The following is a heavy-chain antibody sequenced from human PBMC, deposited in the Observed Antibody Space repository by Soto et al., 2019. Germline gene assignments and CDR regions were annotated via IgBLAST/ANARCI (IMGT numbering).Heavy chain of an antibody. Sequence: QVQLQESGPGLVKPSETLSLTCTVSGGSISSYYWSWIRQPPGKGLEWIGYIYDSGSTNYNPSLKSRVTIAVDTSKNQFSLKLSSVTAADTAVYYCARDNWGWVDGYSGYETYFDYWGQGTLVTVSS. CDR2: IYDSGST. D-gene: IGHD5-12*01. CDR3: ARDNWGWVDGYSGYETYFDY. CDR1: GGSISSYY. V-gene: IGHV4-59*01. J-gene: IGHJ4*02.